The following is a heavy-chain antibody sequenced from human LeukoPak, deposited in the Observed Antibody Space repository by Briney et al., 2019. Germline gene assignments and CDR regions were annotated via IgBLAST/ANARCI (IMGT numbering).Heavy chain of an antibody. CDR3: ARDAVDTAMVKTYFDN. V-gene: IGHV1-46*01. CDR2: INPSGGST. CDR1: GYTFTSYY. J-gene: IGHJ4*02. D-gene: IGHD5-18*01. Sequence: ASVKVSCKASGYTFTSYYMHWVRQAPGQGLEWMGIINPSGGSTSYAQKFQGRVTMTRDASTSTVYMELSSLRSEDTAVYYWARDAVDTAMVKTYFDNGGKGTLVTVS.